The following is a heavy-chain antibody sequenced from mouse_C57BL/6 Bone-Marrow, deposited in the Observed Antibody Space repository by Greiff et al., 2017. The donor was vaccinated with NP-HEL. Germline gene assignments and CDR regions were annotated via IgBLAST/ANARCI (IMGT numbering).Heavy chain of an antibody. CDR1: GYAFSSSW. D-gene: IGHD2-3*01. Sequence: QVQLQQSGPELVKPGASVKISCKASGYAFSSSWMNWVQQRPGKGLEWVGRIYPGDGDTNYNGKLKGKATLTADNSSSTAYMQLSSLPSEDSAVYFCARTGDGYYYWYFDVWGTGTTVTVSS. J-gene: IGHJ1*03. CDR3: ARTGDGYYYWYFDV. V-gene: IGHV1-82*01. CDR2: IYPGDGDT.